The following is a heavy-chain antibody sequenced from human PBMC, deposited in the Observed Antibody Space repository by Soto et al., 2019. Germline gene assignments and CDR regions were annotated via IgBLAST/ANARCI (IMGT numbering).Heavy chain of an antibody. Sequence: PGGSLRCSCAASRFSLINYGMPGVRQGPGKGQECAAAISDDGVSKSYADSVQGRFTISIDNSESAGFLQMNSLRPDDTALYFCARAYYFGSGTSDTLYYGGQGTQVTVSS. CDR3: ARAYYFGSGTSDTLYY. CDR1: RFSLINYG. V-gene: IGHV3-30*03. J-gene: IGHJ4*02. CDR2: ISDDGVSK. D-gene: IGHD3-10*01.